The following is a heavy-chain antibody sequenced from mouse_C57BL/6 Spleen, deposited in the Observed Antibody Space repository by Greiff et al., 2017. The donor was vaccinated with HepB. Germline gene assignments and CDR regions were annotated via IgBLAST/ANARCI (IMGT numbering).Heavy chain of an antibody. CDR1: GFTFSDYY. V-gene: IGHV5-12*01. J-gene: IGHJ3*01. D-gene: IGHD2-4*01. CDR3: ARHGLRRTPFAY. Sequence: EVQGVESGGGLVQPGGSLKLSCAASGFTFSDYYMYWVRQTPEKRLEWVAYISNGGGSTYYPDTVKGRFTISRDNAKNTLYLQMSRLKSEDTAMYYCARHGLRRTPFAYWGQGTLVTVSA. CDR2: ISNGGGST.